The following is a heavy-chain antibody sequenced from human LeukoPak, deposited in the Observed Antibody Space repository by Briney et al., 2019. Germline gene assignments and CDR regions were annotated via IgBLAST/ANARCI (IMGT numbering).Heavy chain of an antibody. CDR2: IKQDGSEK. J-gene: IGHJ4*02. Sequence: GGSLRLSCAAPGFTFSSYWMTWVRQAPGKGLEWVAKIKQDGSEKYYVDSVKGRFTISRDNAKNSLYLQVNSLGAEDTAVYYCARRGTSSSWAHFDYWGQGTLVTVSS. V-gene: IGHV3-7*05. CDR3: ARRGTSSSWAHFDY. CDR1: GFTFSSYW. D-gene: IGHD6-13*01.